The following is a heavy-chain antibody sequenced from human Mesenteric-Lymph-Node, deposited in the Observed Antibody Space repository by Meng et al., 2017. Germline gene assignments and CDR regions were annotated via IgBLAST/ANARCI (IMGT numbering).Heavy chain of an antibody. D-gene: IGHD1-26*01. CDR1: GYTFTSYG. Sequence: QGQLVQSGGEVKKPGASVKVSCKASGYTFTSYGISWVRQAPGQGLEWMGWISAYNGNTNYAQKLQGRVTMTTDTSTSTAYMELSSLRSEDTAVYYCARSRGSQHSNYFDYWGQGTLVTVSS. CDR2: ISAYNGNT. CDR3: ARSRGSQHSNYFDY. J-gene: IGHJ4*02. V-gene: IGHV1-18*01.